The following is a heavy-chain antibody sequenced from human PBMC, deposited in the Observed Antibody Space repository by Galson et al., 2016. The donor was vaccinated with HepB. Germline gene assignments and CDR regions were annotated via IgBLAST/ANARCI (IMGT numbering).Heavy chain of an antibody. CDR2: ISAFNANT. J-gene: IGHJ6*02. CDR1: GYTFTRYG. Sequence: SVKVSCKASGYTFTRYGISWVRQAPGQGLEWMAWISAFNANTNYAQKLQGRVTMTTDTSTSTAYMELRSLRSDDTAVYYCARDPQYDGMDGWGHGTPVTVSS. CDR3: ARDPQYDGMDG. V-gene: IGHV1-18*01.